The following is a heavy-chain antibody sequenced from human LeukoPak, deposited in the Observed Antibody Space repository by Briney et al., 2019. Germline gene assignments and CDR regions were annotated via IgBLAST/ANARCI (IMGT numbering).Heavy chain of an antibody. V-gene: IGHV3-23*01. J-gene: IGHJ4*02. Sequence: GGSLRLSCAASGFTFSSYAMSWVRQAPGKGLEWVSAISGGGGSTYYADSVKGRFTISRDNSKNTLYLQMNSLRAEDTAVYYCAKCPRNYGDYSDYWGQGTLVTVSS. CDR2: ISGGGGST. CDR3: AKCPRNYGDYSDY. D-gene: IGHD4-17*01. CDR1: GFTFSSYA.